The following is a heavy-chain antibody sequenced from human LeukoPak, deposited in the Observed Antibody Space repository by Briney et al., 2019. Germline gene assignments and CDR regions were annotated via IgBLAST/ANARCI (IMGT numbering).Heavy chain of an antibody. CDR3: TTGYYETPGYYTGSYYYAMHV. V-gene: IGHV3-15*01. D-gene: IGHD3-22*01. Sequence: GGSLRLSCSASGFTFSNAWMSWVRQAPGKGLEWIGRIKSRADGGTTVYAAPAKGRFTISRDDSKNTLYLQMNSLKSEDRAVYYCTTGYYETPGYYTGSYYYAMHVWGQGTTVTVSS. CDR1: GFTFSNAW. CDR2: IKSRADGGTT. J-gene: IGHJ6*02.